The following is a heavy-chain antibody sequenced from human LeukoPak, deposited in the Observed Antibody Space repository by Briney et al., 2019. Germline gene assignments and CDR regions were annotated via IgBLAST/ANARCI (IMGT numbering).Heavy chain of an antibody. CDR1: GFTFSNWA. V-gene: IGHV3-23*01. J-gene: IGHJ6*03. CDR3: AKVALGYDFWRGYCDLCYMDV. Sequence: GGSLRLSCAASGFTFSNWAMSWVRKAPGKGLEWVSGCTRNDERTYYADSVKGRFTISRDNSKNTLYLQMNSLRAEDTAVYYCAKVALGYDFWRGYCDLCYMDVWGKGTTVTVSS. D-gene: IGHD3-3*01. CDR2: CTRNDERT.